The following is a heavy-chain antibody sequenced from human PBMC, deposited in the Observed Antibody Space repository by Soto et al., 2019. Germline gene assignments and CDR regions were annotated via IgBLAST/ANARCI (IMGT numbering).Heavy chain of an antibody. CDR2: ISYDGSNK. J-gene: IGHJ4*02. D-gene: IGHD2-15*01. Sequence: QVQLVESGGGVVQPGRSLRLSCAASGFTFSSYAMHWVRQAPGKGLEWVAVISYDGSNKYYADSVKGRFTISRDNSKNTLYLQMNSLRAEDTAVYYCARDVVAATHTFRFDYWGQGTLVTVSS. CDR3: ARDVVAATHTFRFDY. CDR1: GFTFSSYA. V-gene: IGHV3-30-3*01.